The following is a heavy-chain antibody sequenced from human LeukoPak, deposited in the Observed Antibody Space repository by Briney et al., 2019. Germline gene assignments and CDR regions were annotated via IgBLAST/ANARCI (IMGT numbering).Heavy chain of an antibody. D-gene: IGHD2-2*01. CDR2: ISSSSSYI. Sequence: GGSLRLSCVASGFTFSSYSMNWVRQAPGKGLEWVSSISSSSSYIYYADSVKGRFTISRDNAKNSLYLQMNSLRAEDTAVYYCARGIGCSSTSCYGAFDIWGQGTMVTVSS. CDR1: GFTFSSYS. J-gene: IGHJ3*02. V-gene: IGHV3-21*01. CDR3: ARGIGCSSTSCYGAFDI.